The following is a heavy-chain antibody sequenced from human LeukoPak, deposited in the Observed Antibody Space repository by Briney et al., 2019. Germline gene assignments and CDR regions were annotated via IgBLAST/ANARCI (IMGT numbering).Heavy chain of an antibody. D-gene: IGHD3-22*01. J-gene: IGHJ4*02. CDR2: IHNSGRT. Sequence: SETLSLTCSVSGGSVSSYYWSWIRQSPGKGLEWIGYIHNSGRTNYNPSLKSRVTGFVDTSKNQVSLRLSSVTAADTAVYYCARQAYDSSGYYSWGQGTLVTVSS. CDR3: ARQAYDSSGYYS. V-gene: IGHV4-59*08. CDR1: GGSVSSYY.